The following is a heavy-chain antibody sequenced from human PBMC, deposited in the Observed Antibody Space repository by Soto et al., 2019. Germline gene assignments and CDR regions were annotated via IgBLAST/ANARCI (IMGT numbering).Heavy chain of an antibody. CDR3: AAGGDASCHHVFDV. Sequence: PGESLKISCKGSGHIFSNYWIGWVRQMPGKGLEWMGIIYTGDSDTRYSPSFQGHVTMSAAKSINTAYLQWSSLKASATAMYYCAAGGDASCHHVFDVWGRGTMVTVSS. D-gene: IGHD3-16*01. J-gene: IGHJ3*01. CDR1: GHIFSNYW. CDR2: IYTGDSDT. V-gene: IGHV5-51*01.